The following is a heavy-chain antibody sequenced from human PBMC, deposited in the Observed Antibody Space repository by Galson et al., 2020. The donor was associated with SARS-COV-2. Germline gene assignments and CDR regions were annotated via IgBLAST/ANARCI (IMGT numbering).Heavy chain of an antibody. J-gene: IGHJ4*02. CDR3: AKGVNTHYYIDY. CDR2: VSDSGYST. CDR1: GFTFRNYA. Sequence: GESLKISCAASGFTFRNYAMNWVRQAPGKGLEWVSAVSDSGYSTSYADSVKGRFTISRDNSENTVYLQMTSLRGDDSAIYYCAKGVNTHYYIDYWGQGTLVTVSS. V-gene: IGHV3-23*01. D-gene: IGHD2-15*01.